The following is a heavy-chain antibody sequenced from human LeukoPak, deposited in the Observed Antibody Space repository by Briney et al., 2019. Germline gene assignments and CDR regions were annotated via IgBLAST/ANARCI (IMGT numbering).Heavy chain of an antibody. V-gene: IGHV3-9*01. CDR2: ISWNSGSI. CDR3: AKGSITNCYYALDN. D-gene: IGHD2-2*01. Sequence: GGSLRLPCAASGFTFDDYAMHWVRQAPGKGPEWVSGISWNSGSIGYADSVKGRFTISRDNAKNSLYLQMNSLRAEDTALYYCAKGSITNCYYALDNWGQGTLVTVSS. CDR1: GFTFDDYA. J-gene: IGHJ4*02.